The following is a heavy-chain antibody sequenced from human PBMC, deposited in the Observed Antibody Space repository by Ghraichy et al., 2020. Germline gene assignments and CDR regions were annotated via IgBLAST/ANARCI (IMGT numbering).Heavy chain of an antibody. Sequence: QTLSLTCTFSGFSLSTSGVGVGWIRQPPGKALEWLALIYWDDDKRYSPSLESRLTVTKDTSKKQVVLTMTNMDPVDTATYYCAHAYRAGSSWADWYFDLWGRGTLVTVSS. CDR1: GFSLSTSGVG. D-gene: IGHD6-13*01. J-gene: IGHJ2*01. CDR2: IYWDDDK. CDR3: AHAYRAGSSWADWYFDL. V-gene: IGHV2-5*02.